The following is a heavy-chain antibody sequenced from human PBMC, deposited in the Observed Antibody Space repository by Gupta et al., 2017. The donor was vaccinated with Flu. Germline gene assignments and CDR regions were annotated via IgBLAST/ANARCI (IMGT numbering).Heavy chain of an antibody. D-gene: IGHD6-19*01. CDR2: ISWSGNTI. V-gene: IGHV3-9*01. J-gene: IGHJ4*02. CDR3: VKDKERGLGPVALDY. CDR1: DYA. Sequence: DYAMHWVRQAPGKGLEWVSGISWSGNTIDYADSGKGRFTISRDNAKSALYLEMNSLRAEDTALYYCVKDKERGLGPVALDYWGQGTLVTVSS.